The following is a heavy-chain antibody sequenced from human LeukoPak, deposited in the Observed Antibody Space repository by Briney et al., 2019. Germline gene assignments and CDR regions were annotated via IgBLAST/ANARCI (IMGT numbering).Heavy chain of an antibody. V-gene: IGHV4-39*07. Sequence: KPSETLSLTCTVSGGSISSSSYYWGWIRQPPGKGLEWIGSIYYSGSTYYNPSLKSRVTISVDTSKNQFSLKLSSVTAADTAVYYCARDRVVVAATNYYYGMDVWGQGTTVTVSS. J-gene: IGHJ6*02. CDR1: GGSISSSSYY. CDR2: IYYSGST. D-gene: IGHD2-15*01. CDR3: ARDRVVVAATNYYYGMDV.